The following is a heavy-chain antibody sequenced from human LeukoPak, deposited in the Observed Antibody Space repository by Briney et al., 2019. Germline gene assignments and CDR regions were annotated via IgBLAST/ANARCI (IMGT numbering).Heavy chain of an antibody. CDR2: INHSGST. CDR3: ARHLGGYSYGCFDY. J-gene: IGHJ4*02. CDR1: GGSFSGYY. V-gene: IGHV4-34*01. Sequence: SETLSLTCAVYGGSFSGYYWSWIRQPPGKGLEWIGEINHSGSTNYNPSLKSRVTISVDTSKNQFSLKLSPVTAADTAVYYCARHLGGYSYGCFDYWGQGTLVTVSS. D-gene: IGHD5-18*01.